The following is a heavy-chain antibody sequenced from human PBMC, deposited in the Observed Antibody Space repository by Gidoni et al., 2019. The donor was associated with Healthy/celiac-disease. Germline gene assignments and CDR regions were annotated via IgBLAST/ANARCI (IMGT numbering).Heavy chain of an antibody. V-gene: IGHV1-46*01. CDR1: GYTFTSYY. CDR2: INPSGGST. J-gene: IGHJ4*02. Sequence: QVQLVQSGAEVKKPGASVKVSCKASGYTFTSYYMHWVRQAPGQGLEWMGIINPSGGSTSYAQKFQGRVTMTRDTSTSTVYMELSSLRSEDTAVYYCARDLGYFVEEKKIFDYWGQGTLVTVSS. CDR3: ARDLGYFVEEKKIFDY. D-gene: IGHD3-9*01.